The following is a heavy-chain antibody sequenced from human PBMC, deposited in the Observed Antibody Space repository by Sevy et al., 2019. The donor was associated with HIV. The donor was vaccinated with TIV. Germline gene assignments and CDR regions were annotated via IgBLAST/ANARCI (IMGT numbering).Heavy chain of an antibody. CDR3: ARSIAVAGGDAFDI. D-gene: IGHD6-19*01. Sequence: GGCLRLSCAASGFTFSSYSMNWVRQAPGKGLEWVSTISGSSSYIHYADSVKGRFTISRDNAKNSLYLQMNSLRAEDTAVYYCARSIAVAGGDAFDIWGQGTMVTVSS. V-gene: IGHV3-21*01. CDR2: ISGSSSYI. J-gene: IGHJ3*02. CDR1: GFTFSSYS.